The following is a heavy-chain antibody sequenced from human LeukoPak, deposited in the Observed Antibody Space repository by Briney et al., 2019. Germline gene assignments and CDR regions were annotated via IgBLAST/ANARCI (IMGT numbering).Heavy chain of an antibody. Sequence: PGGSLRLSCGAPGFIFSRYWMTWVRQAPGKGLEWVAHIKEDGSEEYYVDSVKGRFTISRDNAKNSLYLQMNSLRAEDTAVYYCATVGLNYGLVYWGQGTLVTVSS. D-gene: IGHD3-10*01. J-gene: IGHJ4*02. CDR3: ATVGLNYGLVY. V-gene: IGHV3-7*01. CDR2: IKEDGSEE. CDR1: GFIFSRYW.